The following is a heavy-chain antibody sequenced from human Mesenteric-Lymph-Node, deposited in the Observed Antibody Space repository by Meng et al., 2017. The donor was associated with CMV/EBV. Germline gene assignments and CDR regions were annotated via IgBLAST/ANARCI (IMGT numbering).Heavy chain of an antibody. CDR3: NYDFWSAPFVDYYYGMDV. V-gene: IGHV1-69*05. J-gene: IGHJ6*02. Sequence: KISCAASGFTFSSYAISWVRQAPGQGLEWMGGIIPIFGTANYAQKFQGRVTITTDESTSTAYMELSSLRSEDTAVYYCNYDFWSAPFVDYYYGMDVWGQGTTVTVSS. CDR1: GFTFSSYA. CDR2: IIPIFGTA. D-gene: IGHD3-3*01.